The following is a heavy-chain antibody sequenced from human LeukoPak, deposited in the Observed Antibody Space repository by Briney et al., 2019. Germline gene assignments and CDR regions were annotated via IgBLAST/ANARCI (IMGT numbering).Heavy chain of an antibody. CDR2: IYPGDSET. Sequence: GESLKISCNGSGYSFTTYWIGWARQMPGKGLEWMGIIYPGDSETRYSPSFQGQVTISADKSISTAYLQWSSLKASDTAMYYCSRRSSAGSMDVWGQGTTVTVSS. V-gene: IGHV5-51*01. J-gene: IGHJ6*02. D-gene: IGHD6-13*01. CDR1: GYSFTTYW. CDR3: SRRSSAGSMDV.